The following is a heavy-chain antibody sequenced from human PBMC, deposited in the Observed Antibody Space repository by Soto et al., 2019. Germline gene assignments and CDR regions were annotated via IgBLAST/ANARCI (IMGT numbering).Heavy chain of an antibody. V-gene: IGHV4-30-2*01. CDR2: IYHSGST. Sequence: QLQLQESGSGLVKPSQTLSLTCAVSGGSISSGGYSWSWIRQPPGKGLEWIGYIYHSGSTYYNPSLKSRVTISVDRSKNQFSLKLSSVTAADTAVYYCARASVRGVIILPFDYWGQGTLVTVSS. CDR3: ARASVRGVIILPFDY. D-gene: IGHD3-10*01. CDR1: GGSISSGGYS. J-gene: IGHJ4*02.